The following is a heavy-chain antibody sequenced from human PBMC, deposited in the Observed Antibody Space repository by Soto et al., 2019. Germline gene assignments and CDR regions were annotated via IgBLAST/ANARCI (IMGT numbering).Heavy chain of an antibody. CDR2: ISGSGGST. J-gene: IGHJ4*02. CDR1: GFTFSSYA. Sequence: EVQLLESGGGLVQTGGSLRLSCAASGFTFSSYAMSWVRQAPGKGLEWVSAISGSGGSTYYAASVKGRFTISRDNSKNTLYLPMNTLRAEDTAVYSCAKDLMPIWVSYFDYWGQGTLVTVSS. D-gene: IGHD2-2*01. CDR3: AKDLMPIWVSYFDY. V-gene: IGHV3-23*01.